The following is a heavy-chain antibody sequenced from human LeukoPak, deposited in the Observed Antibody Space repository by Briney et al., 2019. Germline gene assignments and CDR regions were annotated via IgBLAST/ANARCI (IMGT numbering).Heavy chain of an antibody. V-gene: IGHV1-18*01. CDR2: ISAYNGNT. D-gene: IGHD1-7*01. J-gene: IGHJ5*02. CDR3: ATLLTTGTTTDGWFDP. CDR1: GYTFTSYG. Sequence: VASVKVSCKASGYTFTSYGISWVRQAPGQGLAWMGWISAYNGNTNYAQKLQGRVAMTTDTSTSTAYMELRSLRSDDTAVYYCATLLTTGTTTDGWFDPWGQGTLVTVSS.